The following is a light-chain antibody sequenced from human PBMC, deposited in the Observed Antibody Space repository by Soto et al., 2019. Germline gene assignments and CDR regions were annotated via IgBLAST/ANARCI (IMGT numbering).Light chain of an antibody. Sequence: QSVLTQPPSVSGAPGQRVTISCTGSSSNIGAGYDVHWYQQLPGTAPKLLIYGNSNRPSGVPDRFSGSKSGTSASLAITGLQAEDVADYYCQYYDSSLSGPFYVFGTGTKLTVL. CDR3: QYYDSSLSGPFYV. V-gene: IGLV1-40*01. CDR2: GNS. CDR1: SSNIGAGYD. J-gene: IGLJ1*01.